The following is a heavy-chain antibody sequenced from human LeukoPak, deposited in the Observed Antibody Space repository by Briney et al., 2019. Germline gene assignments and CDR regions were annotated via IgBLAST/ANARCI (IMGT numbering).Heavy chain of an antibody. V-gene: IGHV3-23*01. CDR2: ISASGGST. D-gene: IGHD3-3*01. CDR3: AKDGYYDFWSDLDY. J-gene: IGHJ4*02. CDR1: GFTFSSSA. Sequence: GGSLRLSCAASGFTFSSSAMSWVRQVPGKGLEWVSGISASGGSTSYADSVRGRFTISRDNSKNTLYLQMNRLRTEDTAVYYCAKDGYYDFWSDLDYWGQGVLVTVSS.